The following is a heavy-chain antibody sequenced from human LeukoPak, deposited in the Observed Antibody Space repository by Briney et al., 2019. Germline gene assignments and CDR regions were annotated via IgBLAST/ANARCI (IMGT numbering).Heavy chain of an antibody. V-gene: IGHV1-18*01. D-gene: IGHD6-25*01. CDR3: ARVAAIIENWFDP. CDR2: ISAYNAYT. Sequence: ASVKVSCKASGYTFTSYGITWVRQAPGQGLEWMGWISAYNAYTYYAQKLQGRVTMTTDTSTSTAYMELRSLRSDDTAVYYCARVAAIIENWFDPWGQGTLVTVSS. CDR1: GYTFTSYG. J-gene: IGHJ5*02.